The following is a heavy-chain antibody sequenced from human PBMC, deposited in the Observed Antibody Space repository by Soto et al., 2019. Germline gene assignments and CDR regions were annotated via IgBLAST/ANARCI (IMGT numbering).Heavy chain of an antibody. CDR3: SRDVVVGAKALNY. J-gene: IGHJ4*02. D-gene: IGHD2-15*01. V-gene: IGHV3-7*01. CDR2: IKEDGSEK. Sequence: GGSLRPSCAASGFTFSSYWMTWVRQAPGKGLEWVAKIKEDGSEKRYVDSVRGRFTISRDNAKNSLYLQMNSLRVEDTAVYFCSRDVVVGAKALNYWGQGTLVTVSS. CDR1: GFTFSSYW.